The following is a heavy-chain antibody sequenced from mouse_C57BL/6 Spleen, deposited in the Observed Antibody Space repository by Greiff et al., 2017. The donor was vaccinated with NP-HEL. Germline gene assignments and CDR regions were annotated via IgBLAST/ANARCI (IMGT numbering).Heavy chain of an antibody. CDR2: ISRCFDSL. V-gene: IGHV5-9-1*02. Sequence: EVKLVESGEGLVKPGGSLKLLGAAAGGRVSSEARGWGRQTPEKSLACFSYISRCFDSLYSAATVKGRFTISRDNARNTLYLQMSSLKSEDTAMYYCTRDRDYGSSPLMDYWGQGTSVTVSS. CDR1: GGRVSSEA. J-gene: IGHJ4*01. D-gene: IGHD1-1*01. CDR3: TRDRDYGSSPLMDY.